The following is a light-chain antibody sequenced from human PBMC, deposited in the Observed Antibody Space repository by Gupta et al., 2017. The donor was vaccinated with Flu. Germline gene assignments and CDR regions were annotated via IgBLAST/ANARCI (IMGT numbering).Light chain of an antibody. V-gene: IGKV3-20*01. J-gene: IGKJ2*03. CDR2: GAS. CDR3: QQEGSSPSS. CDR1: QSVSSSY. Sequence: EVVLTQSPGTPSLSPGERATLSCRASQSVSSSYLAWYQQKPGQAPRLLIYGASSRATGIPDRFSGSGSGTDFTLTISRLEPEDFAFYYCQQEGSSPSSFGQGTKLEIK.